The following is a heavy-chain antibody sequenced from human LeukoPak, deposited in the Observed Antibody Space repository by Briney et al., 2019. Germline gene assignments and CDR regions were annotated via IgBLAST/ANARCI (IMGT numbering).Heavy chain of an antibody. Sequence: KPSETLSLTCTVTGGSISSYYWSWIRQPPGKGLEWIGYIYYSGSTNYNPSLKSRVTISLDTSKTQFSLKLSSETAADTAVYYCARSSYYYAADAFDIWGQGTMVTVSS. V-gene: IGHV4-59*01. J-gene: IGHJ3*02. CDR2: IYYSGST. CDR1: GGSISSYY. CDR3: ARSSYYYAADAFDI. D-gene: IGHD3-10*01.